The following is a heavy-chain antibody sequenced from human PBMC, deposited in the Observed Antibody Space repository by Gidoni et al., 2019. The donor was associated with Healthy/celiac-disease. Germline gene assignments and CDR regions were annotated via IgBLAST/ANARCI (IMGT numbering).Heavy chain of an antibody. CDR2: ISYDGSNK. J-gene: IGHJ4*02. CDR1: GFTFSSYA. V-gene: IGHV3-30-3*01. CDR3: ASPSKWELLSFDY. Sequence: QVQLVESGGGVVQPGRSLRLSCAASGFTFSSYAMHWVRQAPGKGLEWVAVISYDGSNKYYADSVKGRFTISRDNSKNTLYLQMNSLRAEDTAVYYCASPSKWELLSFDYWGQGTLVTVSS. D-gene: IGHD1-26*01.